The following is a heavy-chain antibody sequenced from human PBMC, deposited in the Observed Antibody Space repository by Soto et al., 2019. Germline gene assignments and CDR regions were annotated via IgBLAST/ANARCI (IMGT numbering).Heavy chain of an antibody. CDR2: IYYSGST. Sequence: PSETLSLTCTVSGGSISSYYWSWLRQPPGKGLEWIGYIYYSGSTNYNPSLKSRVTISVDTSKNQFSLKLSSVTAADTAVYYCARHGLKWELRGYFDYWGQGTLVTVSS. CDR1: GGSISSYY. CDR3: ARHGLKWELRGYFDY. V-gene: IGHV4-59*08. J-gene: IGHJ4*02. D-gene: IGHD1-26*01.